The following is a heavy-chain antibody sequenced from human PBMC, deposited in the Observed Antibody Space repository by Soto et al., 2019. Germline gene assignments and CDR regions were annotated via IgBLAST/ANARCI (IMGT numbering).Heavy chain of an antibody. D-gene: IGHD3-10*01. J-gene: IGHJ6*02. Sequence: SETLSLTCTVSGGSISSGGYYWSWIRQHPGKGLEWIGYIYYSGSAYYNPSLKSRVTISVDTSKNQFSLKLSSVTAADTAVYYCARDRRFGELFHSVYYYYGMDVWGQGTTVT. CDR1: GGSISSGGYY. CDR2: IYYSGSA. CDR3: ARDRRFGELFHSVYYYYGMDV. V-gene: IGHV4-31*02.